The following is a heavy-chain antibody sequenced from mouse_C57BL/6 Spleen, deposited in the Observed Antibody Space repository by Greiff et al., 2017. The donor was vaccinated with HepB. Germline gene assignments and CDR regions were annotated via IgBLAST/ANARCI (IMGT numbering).Heavy chain of an antibody. D-gene: IGHD2-4*01. Sequence: QVQLQQPGAELVKPGASVKLSCKASGYTSTSYWMHWVKQRPGRGLEWIGRIDPNSGGTKYNEKFKSKATLTVDKPSSTAYMQLSSLTSEDSAVYYCASYYDYDGGYWYFDVWGTGTTVTVSS. CDR1: GYTSTSYW. CDR3: ASYYDYDGGYWYFDV. J-gene: IGHJ1*03. V-gene: IGHV1-72*01. CDR2: IDPNSGGT.